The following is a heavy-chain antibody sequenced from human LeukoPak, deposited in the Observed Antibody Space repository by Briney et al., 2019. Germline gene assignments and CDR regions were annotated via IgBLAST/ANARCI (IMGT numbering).Heavy chain of an antibody. CDR1: GFTFSSYG. V-gene: IGHV3-30*02. D-gene: IGHD3-10*01. CDR3: AKERQTSLYGSGYSYYFDY. Sequence: PGGSLRLSCAASGFTFSSYGMHWVRQAPGKGLEWVAFIRYDGSNKYYADSVKGRFTISRANSKNTLYLQMNSLRAEDTAVYYCAKERQTSLYGSGYSYYFDYWGQGTLVTVSS. CDR2: IRYDGSNK. J-gene: IGHJ4*02.